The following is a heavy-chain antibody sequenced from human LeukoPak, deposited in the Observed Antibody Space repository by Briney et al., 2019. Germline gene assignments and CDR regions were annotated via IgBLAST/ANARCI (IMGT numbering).Heavy chain of an antibody. CDR3: AKDSLPYYDSSGLINWFDP. CDR1: GFTFDDYA. D-gene: IGHD3-22*01. V-gene: IGHV3-9*01. J-gene: IGHJ5*02. Sequence: GGSLRLSCAASGFTFDDYAMHWVRQAPGKGLEWVSGISWNSGSIGYADSVKGRFTISRDNAKNSLYLQMNSLRAEDTALYYCAKDSLPYYDSSGLINWFDPWGQGTLSPSPQ. CDR2: ISWNSGSI.